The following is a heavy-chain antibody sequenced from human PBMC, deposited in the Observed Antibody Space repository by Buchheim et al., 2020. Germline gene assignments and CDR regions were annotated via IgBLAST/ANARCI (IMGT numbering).Heavy chain of an antibody. V-gene: IGHV4-34*01. CDR1: GGSSSGYY. J-gene: IGHJ4*02. CDR2: INHSGST. D-gene: IGHD1-26*01. CDR3: AREAGSYDDY. Sequence: QVQLQQWGAGLLKPPETLSLTCAVYGGSSSGYYWSWIRQPPGKGLEWIGEINHSGSTNYNPSLKSRATISVDTSTNQFSLKLSSVTAADTAVYYCAREAGSYDDYWGQGTL.